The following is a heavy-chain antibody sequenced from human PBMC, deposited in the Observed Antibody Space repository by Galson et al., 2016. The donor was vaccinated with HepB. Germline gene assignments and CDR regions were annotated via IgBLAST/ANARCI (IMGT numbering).Heavy chain of an antibody. D-gene: IGHD2-15*01. Sequence: SVKVSCKASGYTFTDYYLHWVRQAPGQGLEWMGWINPNSGGTNYAQNLQDRVTMTRDTSISAAYMEVSRLISDDTAIYYCASDPGGSGPLGYWGQGTLVTVSS. CDR3: ASDPGGSGPLGY. J-gene: IGHJ4*02. V-gene: IGHV1-2*02. CDR1: GYTFTDYY. CDR2: INPNSGGT.